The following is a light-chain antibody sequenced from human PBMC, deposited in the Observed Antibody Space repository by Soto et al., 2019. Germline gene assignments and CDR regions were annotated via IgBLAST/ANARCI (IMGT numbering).Light chain of an antibody. CDR1: SSDVGAHDF. V-gene: IGLV2-14*01. CDR2: EVT. Sequence: QYALTQPASVSGSPGQSITISCSGTSSDVGAHDFVSWYQHHPDKAPKVIIFEVTKRPSGVSNRFSGSKTGNTASLTISGLQAEDEADYYCNSYTLSRTVIFGGGTQLTVL. J-gene: IGLJ2*01. CDR3: NSYTLSRTVI.